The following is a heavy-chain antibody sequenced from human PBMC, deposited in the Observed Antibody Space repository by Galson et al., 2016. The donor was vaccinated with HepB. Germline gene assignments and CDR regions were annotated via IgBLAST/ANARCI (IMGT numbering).Heavy chain of an antibody. J-gene: IGHJ6*02. CDR1: GFKFDDFV. CDR2: ISWNSGDR. D-gene: IGHD1-26*01. CDR3: VKAIYEKSLLGFFYYYGMDV. Sequence: SLRLSCAASGFKFDDFVMHWVRQAPGQGLEWVAGISWNSGDRFYADPVKGRFTISRDNANNSLSLQMKKLRTGDTAVYYCVKAIYEKSLLGFFYYYGMDVWGQGTTVTVSS. V-gene: IGHV3-9*01.